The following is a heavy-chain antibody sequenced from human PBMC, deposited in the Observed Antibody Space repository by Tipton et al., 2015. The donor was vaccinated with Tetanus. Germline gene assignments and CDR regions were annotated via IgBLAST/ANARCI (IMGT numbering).Heavy chain of an antibody. V-gene: IGHV3-21*01. J-gene: IGHJ6*02. D-gene: IGHD5-12*01. CDR1: GLTFSDYT. CDR3: ARENGGYDYYYYYGMDV. Sequence: SLRLSCAASGLTFSDYTMNWVRQAPGKGLEWVSSISSSSSYIYYADSVKGRFTISRDNAKNSLYLQMNSLRAEDTAVYYCARENGGYDYYYYYGMDVWGQGTTVTVSS. CDR2: ISSSSSYI.